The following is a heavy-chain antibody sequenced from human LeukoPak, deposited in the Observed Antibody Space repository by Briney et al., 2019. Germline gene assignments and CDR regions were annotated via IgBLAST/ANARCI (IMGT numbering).Heavy chain of an antibody. Sequence: GGSLRLSCAASGFTFSSYSMNWVRQAPGKGLEWVSYISSSSSTIYYADSVKGRFTISRDNAKNSLYLQMNSLRAEDTAVYYCARVCSSTSCSGSFDYWGQGTLVTVSS. CDR1: GFTFSSYS. D-gene: IGHD2-2*01. CDR2: ISSSSSTI. J-gene: IGHJ4*02. V-gene: IGHV3-48*01. CDR3: ARVCSSTSCSGSFDY.